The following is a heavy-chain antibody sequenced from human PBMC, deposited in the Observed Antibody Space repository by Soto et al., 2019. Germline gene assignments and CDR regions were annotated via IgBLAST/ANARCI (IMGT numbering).Heavy chain of an antibody. CDR3: TGAYYDINGYSLDP. J-gene: IGHJ5*02. Sequence: SETLSLTCSVSGGSISSGYWTWIRQSPGKGLEWIGYIYYGGSINYNPSLKSRVIISVDTAKNQFSLRLSSVTAADTAVYYCTGAYYDINGYSLDPWGQGTSVTVSS. D-gene: IGHD3-22*01. V-gene: IGHV4-59*01. CDR2: IYYGGSI. CDR1: GGSISSGY.